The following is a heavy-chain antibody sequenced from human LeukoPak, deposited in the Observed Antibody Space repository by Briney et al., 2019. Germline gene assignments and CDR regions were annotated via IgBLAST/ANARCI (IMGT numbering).Heavy chain of an antibody. CDR1: GFTSSSNW. CDR2: INEDGSTT. J-gene: IGHJ4*02. Sequence: GGSLRLSCAASGFTSSSNWMHWVRQAPGKGLVWVSRINEDGSTTNYADSVKGRSTIFRDNAKNTLYLQMNSLRAEDTAVYYCVRDLGGRSGHWGQGTLVSVSS. CDR3: VRDLGGRSGH. V-gene: IGHV3-74*01. D-gene: IGHD1-26*01.